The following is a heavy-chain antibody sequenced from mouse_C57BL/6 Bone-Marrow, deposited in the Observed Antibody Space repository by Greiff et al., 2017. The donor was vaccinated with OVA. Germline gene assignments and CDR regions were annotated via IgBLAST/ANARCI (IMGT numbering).Heavy chain of an antibody. J-gene: IGHJ2*01. CDR2: IWWDDAK. CDR3: ARKEEYCNNKKDYYDY. CDR1: GFSLSTFGMG. Sequence: QVTLKVSGPGILQPSQTLSLTCSFSGFSLSTFGMGVGWIRQPSGKGLEWLAHIWWDDAKYYNPALKSRLTISKDTSKYQVFLTIAKVDTADTTTYYCARKEEYCNNKKDYYDYWGQGTTLTVSS. D-gene: IGHD2-10*02. V-gene: IGHV8-8*01.